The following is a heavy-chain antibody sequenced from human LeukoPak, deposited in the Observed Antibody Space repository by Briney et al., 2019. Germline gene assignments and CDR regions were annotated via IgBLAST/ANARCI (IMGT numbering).Heavy chain of an antibody. J-gene: IGHJ4*02. Sequence: SETLSLTRAVYGGSFSGYYWSWIRQPPGKGLEWIGEINHSGSTNYNPSLKSRVTISVDTSKNQFSLKLTSVTAADTAVYYCARADYSNKHFDYWGQGTLVTVSS. CDR3: ARADYSNKHFDY. CDR2: INHSGST. V-gene: IGHV4-34*01. CDR1: GGSFSGYY. D-gene: IGHD4-11*01.